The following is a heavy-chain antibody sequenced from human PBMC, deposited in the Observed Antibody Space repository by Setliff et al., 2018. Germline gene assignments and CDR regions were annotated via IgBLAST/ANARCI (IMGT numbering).Heavy chain of an antibody. V-gene: IGHV1-18*01. Sequence: ASVKVSCKASGYTFSHSGITWVRQAPGQGLEWMGWISAYTGNTNYAPKLQGRVTMTTDASTSTAYMELRGLTSDDTAVYYCSRLVRYCSKTTCQTASGAEWWGQGTLVTVSS. CDR3: SRLVRYCSKTTCQTASGAEW. D-gene: IGHD2-8*01. J-gene: IGHJ4*02. CDR1: GYTFSHSG. CDR2: ISAYTGNT.